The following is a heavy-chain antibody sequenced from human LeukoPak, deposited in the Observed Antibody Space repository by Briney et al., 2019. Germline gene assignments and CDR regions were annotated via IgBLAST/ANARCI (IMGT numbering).Heavy chain of an antibody. D-gene: IGHD6-6*01. CDR2: ISSGSRRI. J-gene: IGHJ4*02. Sequence: GGSLRLSCAAFGFTFSSYALSWVRQAPGKGLEWVSSISSGSRRIHYADSMRGRFTISRDNAKSSVYLQMHNLRVEDTATYFCARVVLDHFWGRGTLVTVSS. V-gene: IGHV3-21*06. CDR1: GFTFSSYA. CDR3: ARVVLDHF.